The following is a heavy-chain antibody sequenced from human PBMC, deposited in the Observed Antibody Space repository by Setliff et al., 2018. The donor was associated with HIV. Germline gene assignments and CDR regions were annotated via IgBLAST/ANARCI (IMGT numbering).Heavy chain of an antibody. CDR3: ARILLYDSSAYFVNAFDI. Sequence: SETLSLTCTVSGGSISSGSNYWSWIRQPTGKGLEWIGHIYTSGSTNYNPSLKSRVTISVDTSKNQFYLKLSSVTAADTAVYYCARILLYDSSAYFVNAFDIWAKGQWSPSPQ. D-gene: IGHD3-22*01. CDR1: GGSISSGSNY. CDR2: IYTSGST. V-gene: IGHV4-61*09. J-gene: IGHJ3*02.